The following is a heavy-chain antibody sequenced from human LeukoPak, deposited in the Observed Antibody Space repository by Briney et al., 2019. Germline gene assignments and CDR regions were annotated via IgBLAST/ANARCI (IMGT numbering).Heavy chain of an antibody. Sequence: SVKVSCKASGGTFSSYAISWVRQAPGQGLEWMGGIIPIFGTANYAQKFQGRVTITADKSTSTAYMELSSLGSEDTAVYYCARAGGDREAELYYYYYMDVWGKGTTVTVSS. CDR2: IIPIFGTA. D-gene: IGHD1-14*01. J-gene: IGHJ6*03. V-gene: IGHV1-69*06. CDR3: ARAGGDREAELYYYYYMDV. CDR1: GGTFSSYA.